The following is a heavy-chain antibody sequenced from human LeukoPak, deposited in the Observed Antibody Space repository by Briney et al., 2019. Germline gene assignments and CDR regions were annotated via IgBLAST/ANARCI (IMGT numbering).Heavy chain of an antibody. D-gene: IGHD3-10*02. J-gene: IGHJ4*02. CDR1: GLTFRNYW. CDR3: VSWSGKYYVTSEIPANS. V-gene: IGHV3-7*01. CDR2: ISEDGSNK. Sequence: GGSLRLSCAASGLTFRNYWMSWIRQAPGKGLEWAAHISEDGSNKYYVDSVKGRFTISRDNAKNSLYLQMNSLRVEDTAVYHCVSWSGKYYVTSEIPANSWGQGTLVTVPS.